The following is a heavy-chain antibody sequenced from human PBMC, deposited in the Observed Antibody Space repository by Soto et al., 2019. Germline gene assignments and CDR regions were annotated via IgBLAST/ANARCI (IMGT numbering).Heavy chain of an antibody. D-gene: IGHD3-10*01. CDR2: INAGNGNT. V-gene: IGHV1-3*01. CDR3: ARDTELFDYYYYMDV. CDR1: GYTFTSYA. J-gene: IGHJ6*03. Sequence: ASVKVSCKASGYTFTSYAMHWVRQAPGQRLEWMGWINAGNGNTKYSQKYQGRVTITRDTSASTAYMELSSLRSEDTAVYYCARDTELFDYYYYMDVWGKGTTVTVSS.